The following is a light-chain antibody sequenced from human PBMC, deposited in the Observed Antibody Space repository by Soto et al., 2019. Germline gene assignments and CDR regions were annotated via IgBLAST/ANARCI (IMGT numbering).Light chain of an antibody. Sequence: IQLTQSPSSLSASVGDRVSITCRASQGISSYLAWYQQKPVKAPKLLIYAASTLEIGVPSRFSGSGSGTDFTLTISSLQPEDFATYYCQQLNSYPFTFGPGAKVDIK. CDR3: QQLNSYPFT. V-gene: IGKV1-9*01. CDR1: QGISSY. J-gene: IGKJ3*01. CDR2: AAS.